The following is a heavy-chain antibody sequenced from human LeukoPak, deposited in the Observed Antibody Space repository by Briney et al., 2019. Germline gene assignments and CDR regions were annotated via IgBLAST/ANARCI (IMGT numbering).Heavy chain of an antibody. CDR3: ARGYSNYNS. CDR2: ISYSGST. J-gene: IGHJ4*02. CDR1: GGSISGSY. V-gene: IGHV4-59*01. D-gene: IGHD4-11*01. Sequence: SETLSLTCTVSGGSISGSYWSWIRQSPGKGLEWIGYISYSGSTNYNPSLKSRVTISVDTSKNQFSLKLSSVTAADTAVYYCARGYSNYNSWGQGTLVTVSS.